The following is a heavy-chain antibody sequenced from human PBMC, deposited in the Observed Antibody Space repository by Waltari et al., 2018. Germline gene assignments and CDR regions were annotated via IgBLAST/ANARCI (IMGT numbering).Heavy chain of an antibody. D-gene: IGHD3-16*01. J-gene: IGHJ6*03. CDR2: INNYNGNT. CDR1: GYSFTNYG. CDR3: ASSLSGSYGESYYYYMDV. V-gene: IGHV1-18*01. Sequence: QVQVVQSGGEVKKPGASVKVSCKDSGYSFTNYGITRVRQAPGQGLEWMGWINNYNGNTNYAQELQGRVTMTTDTSTSTAYMELRSLRSDDTAVYYCASSLSGSYGESYYYYMDVWGKGTTVTVSS.